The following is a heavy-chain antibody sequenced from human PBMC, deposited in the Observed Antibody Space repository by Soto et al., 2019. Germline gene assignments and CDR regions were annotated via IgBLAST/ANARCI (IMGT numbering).Heavy chain of an antibody. CDR1: GFTFSSYG. D-gene: IGHD6-13*01. V-gene: IGHV3-33*01. CDR2: IWYDGSNK. CDR3: GRDPGSSWYYFDY. Sequence: GGSLRLSCAASGFTFSSYGMYWVLQAPGKGLEWVAVIWYDGSNKYYADSVKGRFTISRDNSKNTLYLQMNSLRADDTAVSYCGRDPGSSWYYFDYWGQGTLVTVSS. J-gene: IGHJ4*02.